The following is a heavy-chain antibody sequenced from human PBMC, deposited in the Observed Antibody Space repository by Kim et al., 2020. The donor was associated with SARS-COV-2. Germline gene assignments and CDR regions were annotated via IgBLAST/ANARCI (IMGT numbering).Heavy chain of an antibody. Sequence: SETLSLTCTVSGGSISNGGYYWNWIRQHPGKGLEWIGYIHYSGSTYYNPSLKSRVTISVDTSKNQFSLKLSSVTAADTAVYYCAGLRVVTKVFDYWGQGTLVTVSS. CDR2: IHYSGST. D-gene: IGHD3-3*01. CDR3: AGLRVVTKVFDY. V-gene: IGHV4-31*03. J-gene: IGHJ4*02. CDR1: GGSISNGGYY.